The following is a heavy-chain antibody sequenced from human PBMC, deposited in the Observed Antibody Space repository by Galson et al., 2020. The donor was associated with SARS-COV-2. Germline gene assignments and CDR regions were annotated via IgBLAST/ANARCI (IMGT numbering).Heavy chain of an antibody. CDR1: GGSFSGYF. V-gene: IGHV4-34*01. D-gene: IGHD2-8*02. CDR2: VNHSGST. J-gene: IGHJ4*01. CDR3: ARGLDGTGRFNGWDY. Sequence: SETLSLTCAVYGGSFSGYFWSWIRQPPGKGLEWIGEVNHSGSTNYNPSLKTRVTISVDTSKNQFSLKLSSVTAADPAVYYCARGLDGTGRFNGWDYWGQGTLVTVSS.